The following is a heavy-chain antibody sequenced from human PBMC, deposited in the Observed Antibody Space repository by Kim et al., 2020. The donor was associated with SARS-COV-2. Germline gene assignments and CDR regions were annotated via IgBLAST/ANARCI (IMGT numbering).Heavy chain of an antibody. CDR2: SSYI. J-gene: IGHJ5*02. CDR3: ARVAWFDP. V-gene: IGHV3-21*01. Sequence: SSYICYAISVKDRFTTPRDNAKNSLYLQTNGLSAEDTAVYYCARVAWFDPWGQGTLVTVSS.